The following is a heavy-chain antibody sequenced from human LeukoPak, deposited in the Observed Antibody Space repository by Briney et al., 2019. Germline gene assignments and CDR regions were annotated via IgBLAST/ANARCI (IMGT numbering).Heavy chain of an antibody. J-gene: IGHJ4*02. D-gene: IGHD6-19*01. CDR2: INHSGST. V-gene: IGHV4-34*01. CDR1: GGSFSGYY. CDR3: ARGVSSGWYDY. Sequence: SETLSLTCAVYGGSFSGYYWSWIRQPPGKGLEWIGEINHSGSTNYNPSLKSRVTISVDTSKNQFSLKLSSVTAADTAVYYCARGVSSGWYDYWGQGTLVTVSS.